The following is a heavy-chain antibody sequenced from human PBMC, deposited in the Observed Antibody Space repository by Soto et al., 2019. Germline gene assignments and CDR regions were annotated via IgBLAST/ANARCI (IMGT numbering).Heavy chain of an antibody. J-gene: IGHJ4*02. CDR1: RFTFTTYN. V-gene: IGHV3-21*01. Sequence: EVQLVESGGGLVKPGGSLRLSCAASRFTFTTYNMIWVRQAPGKGLEWVSSISSTSAYVYYADSVKGRFTISRDNAKNSLYLQMSNLRVEDTAVYYCARGASVTGTTIYFDYWGQGSLVTVSS. CDR3: ARGASVTGTTIYFDY. CDR2: ISSTSAYV. D-gene: IGHD1-20*01.